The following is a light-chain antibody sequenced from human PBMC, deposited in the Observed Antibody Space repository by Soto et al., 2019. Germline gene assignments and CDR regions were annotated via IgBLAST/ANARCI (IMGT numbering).Light chain of an antibody. V-gene: IGLV2-14*01. CDR3: SSYTSSSTPYV. Sequence: QSVLTQPASVSGSPGQSIAISCTGTSNDVGGYKYVSWYQQHPVKAPQLIIYVVTNRPSGVSDRFSGSKSGNTASLTISGLQAEDEADYYCSSYTSSSTPYVFGTGTKVTVL. CDR2: VVT. CDR1: SNDVGGYKY. J-gene: IGLJ1*01.